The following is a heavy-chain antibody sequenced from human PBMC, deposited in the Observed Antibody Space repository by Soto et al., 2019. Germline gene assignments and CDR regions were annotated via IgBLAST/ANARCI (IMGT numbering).Heavy chain of an antibody. CDR1: GFSFSSYA. CDR2: ISGSGGST. J-gene: IGHJ4*02. V-gene: IGHV3-23*01. D-gene: IGHD2-2*01. Sequence: EVQLLESGGGLVQPGESLRLSCVASGFSFSSYAMSWFRQAPGKGLEWVSSISGSGGSTYYADSVKGRFTISRDNSENALHLQMNSLRAEDTAVYYCAKDIVVVPSTVTVDYWGQGTLVTVSS. CDR3: AKDIVVVPSTVTVDY.